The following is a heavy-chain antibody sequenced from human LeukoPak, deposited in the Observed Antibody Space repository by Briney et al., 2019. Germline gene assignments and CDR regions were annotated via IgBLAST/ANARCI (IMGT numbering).Heavy chain of an antibody. Sequence: GGSLRLSCEASGFTFSRYAMHWVRQAPGKGLEWLAIISYVGLNSYYADSVKGRFALSRDNSRDTLFLQMNNVRPEDTGLYYCARDGQELVTYNWLDTWGQGTLVTVSS. V-gene: IGHV3-30*09. CDR2: ISYVGLNS. CDR3: ARDGQELVTYNWLDT. D-gene: IGHD6-13*01. CDR1: GFTFSRYA. J-gene: IGHJ5*02.